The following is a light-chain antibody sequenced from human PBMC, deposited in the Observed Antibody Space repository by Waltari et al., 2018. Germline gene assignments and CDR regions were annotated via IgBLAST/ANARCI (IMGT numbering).Light chain of an antibody. CDR2: GAS. V-gene: IGKV3-15*01. CDR1: QSVSGD. Sequence: EVVMTQSPVTLSVSPGERATLSCRASQSVSGDLAWYQQKPGPAPRLLIYGASTSATGIPVRFSGSGSGTEFTLTISSLQSEDLAIYYCQQYNNWPPTFGGGTKVEIK. J-gene: IGKJ4*01. CDR3: QQYNNWPPT.